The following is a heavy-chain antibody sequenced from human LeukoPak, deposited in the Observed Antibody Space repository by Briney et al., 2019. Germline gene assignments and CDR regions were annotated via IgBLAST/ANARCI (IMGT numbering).Heavy chain of an antibody. Sequence: GGSLRLSCAASGFTFSSYGMHWVRQAPGKGLEWVAVISYDGSNKYYADSVKGRFTISRDNSKNTLYLQMNSLRAEDTAVYYCARATDFSSTFNYWGQGTLVTVSS. CDR1: GFTFSSYG. CDR3: ARATDFSSTFNY. D-gene: IGHD6-13*01. V-gene: IGHV3-30*03. CDR2: ISYDGSNK. J-gene: IGHJ4*02.